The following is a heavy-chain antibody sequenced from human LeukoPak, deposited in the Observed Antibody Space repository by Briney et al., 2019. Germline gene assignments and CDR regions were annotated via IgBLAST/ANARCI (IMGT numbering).Heavy chain of an antibody. CDR2: ISNSGNTI. V-gene: IGHV3-48*03. CDR1: GFTFSNYE. J-gene: IGHJ3*02. CDR3: ASVTSMIVENLVAFDI. Sequence: GGSLRLSCAASGFTFSNYEMNWVRQAPGKGLELISYISNSGNTIYYADSVKGRFTISRDNAKNSLYLQMNSLRAEDTAVYYCASVTSMIVENLVAFDIWGQGTVVTVSS. D-gene: IGHD3-22*01.